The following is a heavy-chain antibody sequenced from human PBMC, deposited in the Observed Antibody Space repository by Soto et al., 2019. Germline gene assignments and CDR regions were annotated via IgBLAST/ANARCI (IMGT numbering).Heavy chain of an antibody. CDR2: INPKSGGT. Sequence: ASVKVSCKASGYSFTDYHIHWVRRAPGQGLEWLGRINPKSGGTSTAQKFQGWVTMTTDTSISTASMELTRLTSDDTAIYYCARGDSTDCSNGVCSFFYNHDMDVWGQGTTVTVSS. J-gene: IGHJ6*02. D-gene: IGHD2-8*01. V-gene: IGHV1-2*04. CDR1: GYSFTDYH. CDR3: ARGDSTDCSNGVCSFFYNHDMDV.